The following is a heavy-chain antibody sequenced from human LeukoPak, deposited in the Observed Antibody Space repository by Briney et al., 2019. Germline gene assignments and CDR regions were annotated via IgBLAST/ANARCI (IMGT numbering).Heavy chain of an antibody. CDR2: ISGSGGST. CDR3: AKSQDSSGYYYYYYGMDV. CDR1: GFTFSSYA. J-gene: IGHJ6*02. Sequence: PGGSLRLSCAASGFTFSSYAMGWVRQAPGKGLEWVSAISGSGGSTYYADSVKGRFTISRDNSKNTLYLQMNSLRAEDTAVYYCAKSQDSSGYYYYYYGMDVWGQGTTVTVSS. D-gene: IGHD3-22*01. V-gene: IGHV3-23*01.